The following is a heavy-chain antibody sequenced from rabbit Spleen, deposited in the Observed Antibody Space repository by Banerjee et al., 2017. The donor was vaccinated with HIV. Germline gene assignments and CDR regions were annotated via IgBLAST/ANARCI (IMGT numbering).Heavy chain of an antibody. Sequence: HLKESGGGPVQPGGSLKLSCKASGFTLSSYYMNWVRQAPGKGLEWIGYIDPVFGITYYASWVNGRFSISRENAQNTVFLQMTSLTAADTATYFCARDGAGGSYFALWGPGTLVTVS. D-gene: IGHD8-1*01. CDR2: IDPVFGIT. V-gene: IGHV1S7*01. CDR1: GFTLSSYY. J-gene: IGHJ6*01. CDR3: ARDGAGGSYFAL.